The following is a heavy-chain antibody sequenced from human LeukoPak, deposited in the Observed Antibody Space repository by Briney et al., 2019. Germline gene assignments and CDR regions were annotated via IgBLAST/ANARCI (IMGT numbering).Heavy chain of an antibody. Sequence: GGSLRLSCAASGLTFANYAMTWVRQAPGKGLEGVSTINPSGESINFADSVRGRFTISRDNSKNTLYLQMNSLRDEDTAVYKCAKDRDGSTWYLLNYMDGWGKGTTVTVSS. V-gene: IGHV3-23*01. CDR1: GLTFANYA. CDR2: INPSGESI. D-gene: IGHD6-13*01. J-gene: IGHJ6*03. CDR3: AKDRDGSTWYLLNYMDG.